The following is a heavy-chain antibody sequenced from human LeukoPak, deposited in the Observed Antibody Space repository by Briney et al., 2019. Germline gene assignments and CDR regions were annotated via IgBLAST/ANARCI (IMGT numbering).Heavy chain of an antibody. D-gene: IGHD3-3*01. Sequence: KPGGSLRLSCAASGFTFSSYSMNWVRQAPGKGLEWVSSISSSSSYIYYADSVKGRFTISRDNAKNSLYLQMNSLRAEDTAVYYCARDSAFAIFGVVPGGFDYWGQGTLVTVSS. CDR1: GFTFSSYS. CDR2: ISSSSSYI. J-gene: IGHJ4*02. CDR3: ARDSAFAIFGVVPGGFDY. V-gene: IGHV3-21*01.